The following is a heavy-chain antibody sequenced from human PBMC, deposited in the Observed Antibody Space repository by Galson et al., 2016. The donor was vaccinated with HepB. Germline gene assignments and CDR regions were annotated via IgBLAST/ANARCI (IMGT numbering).Heavy chain of an antibody. J-gene: IGHJ6*02. V-gene: IGHV3-15*01. CDR2: IKSKGHGETT. CDR3: TRDQCGYRCYGMDI. Sequence: SLRLSCATTEFDFPDAWMTWVRQAPGKGLEWVGRIKSKGHGETTDYAATVKDRFTISRDDSKNTLYLQMNSLKTEDTAVYYCTRDQCGYRCYGMDIWGQGTPVTVSS. CDR1: EFDFPDAW. D-gene: IGHD5-18*01.